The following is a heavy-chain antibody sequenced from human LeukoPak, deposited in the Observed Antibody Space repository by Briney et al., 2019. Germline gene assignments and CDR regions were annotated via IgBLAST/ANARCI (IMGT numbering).Heavy chain of an antibody. Sequence: GGSLRLSCVGSGFMFNNYWMTWVRQAPGKGLEWVANINEDGSEKHYVDSMKGRFTISRDNAKNSLYLQMNSLSAEDTAVYYCASEINWGPGAFDVWGQGTMVTVSS. J-gene: IGHJ3*01. D-gene: IGHD7-27*01. CDR3: ASEINWGPGAFDV. V-gene: IGHV3-7*01. CDR1: GFMFNNYW. CDR2: INEDGSEK.